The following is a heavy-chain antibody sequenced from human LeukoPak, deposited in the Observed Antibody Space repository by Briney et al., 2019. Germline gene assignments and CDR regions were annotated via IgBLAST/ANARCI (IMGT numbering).Heavy chain of an antibody. D-gene: IGHD2-2*01. V-gene: IGHV3-33*01. J-gene: IGHJ5*02. CDR3: ARGVVGQLLFGGYNWFDP. Sequence: GGSLRLSCAASGFTFSSYGMHWVRQAPGKGLEWVAVIWYDGSNKYYADSVKGRFTISRDNAKNSLYLQMNSLRAEDTAVYYCARGVVGQLLFGGYNWFDPWGQGTLVTVSS. CDR1: GFTFSSYG. CDR2: IWYDGSNK.